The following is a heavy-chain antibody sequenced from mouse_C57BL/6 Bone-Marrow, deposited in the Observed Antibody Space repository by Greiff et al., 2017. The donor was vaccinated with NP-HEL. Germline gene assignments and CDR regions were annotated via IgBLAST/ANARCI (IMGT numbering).Heavy chain of an antibody. CDR3: ARRENYDYDENYFDY. CDR1: GYAFTNYL. Sequence: QVQLQQSGAELVRPGTSVKVSCKASGYAFTNYLIEWVKQRPGQGLEWIGVINPGSGGTNYNEKFKGKATLTADKSSSTAYMQLSSLTSEDSAVYFCARRENYDYDENYFDYWGQGTTLTVSS. V-gene: IGHV1-54*01. J-gene: IGHJ2*01. CDR2: INPGSGGT. D-gene: IGHD2-4*01.